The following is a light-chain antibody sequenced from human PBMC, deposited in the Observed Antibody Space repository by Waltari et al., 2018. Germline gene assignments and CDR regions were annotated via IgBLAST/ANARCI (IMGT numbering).Light chain of an antibody. Sequence: DIQMTQSPSSLSASVGDRVTITCRARQSISTYLRWYQQKPGKAPNLLISAASTLPSGVPSKFSVSGYGTDFTLTISSLQPEDFATYYCQQSYSTPRTFGQGTKVEIK. CDR3: QQSYSTPRT. V-gene: IGKV1-39*01. J-gene: IGKJ1*01. CDR1: QSISTY. CDR2: AAS.